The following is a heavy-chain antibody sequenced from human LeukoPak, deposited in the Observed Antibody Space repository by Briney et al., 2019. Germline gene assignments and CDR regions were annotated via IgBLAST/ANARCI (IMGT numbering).Heavy chain of an antibody. CDR1: GGSTSSYY. D-gene: IGHD6-13*01. CDR2: IYYSGST. Sequence: SSETLSLTCTVSGGSTSSYYWSWIRQPPGKGLEWIGYIYYSGSTNYNPSLKSRVTISVDTSKNQFSLKLSSVTAADTAVYYCARVKSSSWYPYYYGMDVWGQGTTVTVSS. J-gene: IGHJ6*02. V-gene: IGHV4-59*01. CDR3: ARVKSSSWYPYYYGMDV.